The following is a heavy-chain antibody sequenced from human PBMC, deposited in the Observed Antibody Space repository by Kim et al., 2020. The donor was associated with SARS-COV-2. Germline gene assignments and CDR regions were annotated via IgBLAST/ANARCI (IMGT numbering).Heavy chain of an antibody. CDR3: VRDTLTGYYSFDF. D-gene: IGHD3-9*01. Sequence: ASVKVSCKASGYSFYNYGISWVRQAPGQGLEWMGWISTYHGNANYAQKVQGRITMAIDRSTSTAYMELRSLRSDDTAMYYCVRDTLTGYYSFDFWGQGTLVTVSS. J-gene: IGHJ4*02. CDR1: GYSFYNYG. CDR2: ISTYHGNA. V-gene: IGHV1-18*01.